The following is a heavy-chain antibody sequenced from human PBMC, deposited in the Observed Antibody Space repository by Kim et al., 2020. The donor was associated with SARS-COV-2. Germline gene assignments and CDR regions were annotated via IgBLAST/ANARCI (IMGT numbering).Heavy chain of an antibody. CDR3: ARAQYSSSLGGVDWFDP. CDR2: IYYSGST. Sequence: SETLSLTCTVSGGSISSYYWSWIRQPPGKGLEWIGYIYYSGSTNYNPSLKSRVTISVDTSKNQFSLKLSSVTAADTAVYYCARAQYSSSLGGVDWFDPWG. D-gene: IGHD6-13*01. J-gene: IGHJ5*02. V-gene: IGHV4-59*01. CDR1: GGSISSYY.